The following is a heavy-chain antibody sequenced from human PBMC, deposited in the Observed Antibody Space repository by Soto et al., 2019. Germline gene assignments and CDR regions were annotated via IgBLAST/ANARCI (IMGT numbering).Heavy chain of an antibody. J-gene: IGHJ4*02. V-gene: IGHV1-8*01. D-gene: IGHD3-3*01. CDR3: ARDSRLTLSGVVIVPSDFDQ. CDR2: MSPSTGDS. Sequence: VQSGAEVKKPGASVKVSCEASGSSFSTHHISWLRQASGQGLEWMGWMSPSTGDSGFAHNCMGRVAMTSDTSTNTVYMELASLRSDDTAVDYCARDSRLTLSGVVIVPSDFDQWGQGTLVTVSS. CDR1: GSSFSTHH.